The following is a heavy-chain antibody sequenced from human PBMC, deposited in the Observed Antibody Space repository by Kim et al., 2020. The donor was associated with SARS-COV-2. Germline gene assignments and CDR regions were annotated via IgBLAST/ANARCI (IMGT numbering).Heavy chain of an antibody. CDR3: ARVSKYSGSYYVVSYYYYYGMDV. J-gene: IGHJ6*02. CDR2: ISSSGSTI. CDR1: GFTFSSYE. Sequence: GGSLRLSCAASGFTFSSYEMNWVRQAPGKGLEWVSYISSSGSTIYYADSVKGQFTISRDNAKNSLYLQMNSLRAEDTAVYYCARVSKYSGSYYVVSYYYYYGMDVWGQGTTVTVSS. D-gene: IGHD1-26*01. V-gene: IGHV3-48*03.